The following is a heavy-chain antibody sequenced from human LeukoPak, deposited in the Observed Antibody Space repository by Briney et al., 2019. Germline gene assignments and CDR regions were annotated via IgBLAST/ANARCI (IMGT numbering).Heavy chain of an antibody. J-gene: IGHJ4*02. Sequence: GGSLRLSCAASGFTFSSYSMNWVRQAPGKGLEWVSYISSSSSTIYYADSVKGQFTISRDNAKNSLYLQMNSLRAEDTAVYYCARGYTIFGVVIPYWGQGTLVTVSS. D-gene: IGHD3-3*01. CDR3: ARGYTIFGVVIPY. CDR1: GFTFSSYS. V-gene: IGHV3-48*01. CDR2: ISSSSSTI.